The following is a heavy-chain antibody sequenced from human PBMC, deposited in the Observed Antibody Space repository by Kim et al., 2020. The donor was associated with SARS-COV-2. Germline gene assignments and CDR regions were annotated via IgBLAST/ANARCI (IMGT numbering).Heavy chain of an antibody. V-gene: IGHV6-1*01. J-gene: IGHJ3*02. CDR3: ARSSSSRQGAFDI. D-gene: IGHD2-2*01. Sequence: SADTVQSHITINPDTSKNHFSLQLNSVTPEDTAVYYCARSSSSRQGAFDIWGQGTMVTVSS.